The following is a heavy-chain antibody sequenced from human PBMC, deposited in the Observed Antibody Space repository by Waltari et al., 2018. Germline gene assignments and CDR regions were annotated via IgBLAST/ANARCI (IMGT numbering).Heavy chain of an antibody. CDR1: GDSVSSNSAA. J-gene: IGHJ4*02. V-gene: IGHV6-1*01. CDR3: TRGIWGNFDC. D-gene: IGHD3-16*01. Sequence: QVQLQQSGPGLVKPSQTLSLTCAISGDSVSSNSAAWNWIRQSPSRGLEWLGRTYYMSKWYNDYSVSVKSLITINADTSNNQFSLQLNFVTPEDTAVYYCTRGIWGNFDCWGQGTLVTVSS. CDR2: TYYMSKWYN.